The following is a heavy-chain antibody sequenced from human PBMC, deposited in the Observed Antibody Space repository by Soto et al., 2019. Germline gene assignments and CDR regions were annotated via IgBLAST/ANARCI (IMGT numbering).Heavy chain of an antibody. Sequence: GGSLRLSCTASGFIFSNFGMHWVRQAPGKGLEWVAGVWYVGSNGVSAESVKGRFTISRDNSKNTLYLQMTSLRAEDTAVYYCARDPRTARASAMDVWGQGTTVTAP. CDR1: GFIFSNFG. CDR3: ARDPRTARASAMDV. CDR2: VWYVGSNG. D-gene: IGHD6-6*01. V-gene: IGHV3-33*01. J-gene: IGHJ6*02.